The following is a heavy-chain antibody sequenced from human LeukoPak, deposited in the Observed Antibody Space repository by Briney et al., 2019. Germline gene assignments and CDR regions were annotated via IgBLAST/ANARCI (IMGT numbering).Heavy chain of an antibody. D-gene: IGHD4-17*01. CDR3: ARQYGDRSLSHYYYYYYMDV. CDR2: IYYSGST. V-gene: IGHV4-39*01. CDR1: GGSISSSSYY. Sequence: PSETLSLTCTVSGGSISSSSYYWGWIRQPPGKGLEWIGSIYYSGSTYYNPSLKSRVTISVDTSKNQFSLKLSSVTAADTAVYYCARQYGDRSLSHYYYYYYMDVWGKGTTVTISS. J-gene: IGHJ6*03.